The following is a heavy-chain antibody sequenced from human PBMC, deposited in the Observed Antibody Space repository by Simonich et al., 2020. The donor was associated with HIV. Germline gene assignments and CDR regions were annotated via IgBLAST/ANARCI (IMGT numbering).Heavy chain of an antibody. J-gene: IGHJ1*01. Sequence: QVQLQQWGAGLLKPSETLPLTCAVYGGSFSGYYWSWIRQPPGKGLEWIGEINHSGRTNYNPSLKSRVTISVDTSKNQFSLKLSSVTAADTAVYYCARLTAGGLGEYFQHWGQGTLVTVSS. D-gene: IGHD6-13*01. V-gene: IGHV4-34*01. CDR1: GGSFSGYY. CDR2: INHSGRT. CDR3: ARLTAGGLGEYFQH.